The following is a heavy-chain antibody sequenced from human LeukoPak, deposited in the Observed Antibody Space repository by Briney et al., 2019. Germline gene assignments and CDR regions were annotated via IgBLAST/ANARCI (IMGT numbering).Heavy chain of an antibody. D-gene: IGHD1-26*01. Sequence: ASVKVSCKASGYTFTGYYMHWVRQAPGQGLEWMGWINPNSGGTNYAQKFQGRVTMTRDTSISTAYMELSRLRSDDTAVYYCARGVGATGNWFDPWGQGTPVTVSS. CDR3: ARGVGATGNWFDP. CDR1: GYTFTGYY. J-gene: IGHJ5*02. CDR2: INPNSGGT. V-gene: IGHV1-2*02.